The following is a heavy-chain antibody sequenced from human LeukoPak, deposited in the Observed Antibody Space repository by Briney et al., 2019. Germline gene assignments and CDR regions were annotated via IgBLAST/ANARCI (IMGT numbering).Heavy chain of an antibody. CDR1: GYTFTGYG. Sequence: GASVKVSCKASGYTFTGYGISWVRQGPGQGLEWMGWISAYNGNTNYAQKLQGRVTMTTDTSTSTAYMELRSLRSDDTAVYYCARDGSREMATISEGLDYWGQGTLVTVSS. D-gene: IGHD5-24*01. CDR2: ISAYNGNT. CDR3: ARDGSREMATISEGLDY. V-gene: IGHV1-18*01. J-gene: IGHJ4*02.